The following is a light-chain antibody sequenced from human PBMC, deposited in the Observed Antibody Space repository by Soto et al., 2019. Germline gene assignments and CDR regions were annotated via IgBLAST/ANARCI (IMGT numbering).Light chain of an antibody. CDR3: QQYDNSVWT. CDR1: QDIADY. J-gene: IGKJ1*01. V-gene: IGKV1-27*01. Sequence: DIQMTQSPSSLSASIGDTVTITCRASQDIADYLAWYQQRPGKAPKLLIYAASTLESGVPSRFRGGGSGTDFTLTISRLEPEDLAVYYCQQYDNSVWTFGQGTKVEIK. CDR2: AAS.